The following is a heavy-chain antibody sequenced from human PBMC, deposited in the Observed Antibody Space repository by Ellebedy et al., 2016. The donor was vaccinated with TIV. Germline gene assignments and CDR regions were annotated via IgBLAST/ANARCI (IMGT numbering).Heavy chain of an antibody. CDR2: INHSGST. CDR3: ARGSPTAY. J-gene: IGHJ4*02. CDR1: GGSFSGYY. Sequence: SETLSLXXAVYGGSFSGYYWSWIRQPPGKGLEWIGEINHSGSTNYNPSLKSRVTISVDTSKNQFSLKLSSVTAADTAVYYCARGSPTAYWGQGTLVTVSS. V-gene: IGHV4-34*01.